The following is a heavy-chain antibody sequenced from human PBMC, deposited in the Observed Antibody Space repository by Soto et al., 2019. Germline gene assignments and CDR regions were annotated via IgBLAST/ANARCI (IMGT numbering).Heavy chain of an antibody. CDR3: AKDPLGSAYYDILTGYSPFDY. CDR1: GFTFSSYA. D-gene: IGHD3-9*01. J-gene: IGHJ4*02. Sequence: PGGSLRLSCAASGFTFSSYAMSWVRQAPGKGLEWVSAISGSGGSTYYADSVKGRFTISRDNSKNTLYLQMNSLRAEDTAVYYCAKDPLGSAYYDILTGYSPFDYWGQGTLVTVSS. V-gene: IGHV3-23*01. CDR2: ISGSGGST.